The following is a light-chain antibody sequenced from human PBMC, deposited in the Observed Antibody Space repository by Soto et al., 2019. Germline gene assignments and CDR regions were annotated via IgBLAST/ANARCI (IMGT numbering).Light chain of an antibody. CDR3: QQYNNWPPCT. CDR2: CAS. Sequence: EILMTQSPATLSVSPGERATLSCRASESVSRNLAWYQQKPGQAPRLLIYCASTRATGIPARFSGSGSGTDFTLPISSLQSEDFAVYYCQQYNNWPPCTFGQGTKVEIK. CDR1: ESVSRN. V-gene: IGKV3-15*01. J-gene: IGKJ1*01.